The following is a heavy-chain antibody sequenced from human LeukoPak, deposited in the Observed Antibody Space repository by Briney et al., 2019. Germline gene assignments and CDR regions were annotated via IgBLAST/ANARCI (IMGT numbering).Heavy chain of an antibody. CDR3: ARGRSGSYWAFDY. CDR1: GGSFSGYY. D-gene: IGHD1-26*01. Sequence: SETLSLTRAVYGGSFSGYYWSWIRQPPGKGLEWIGEINHSGSTNYNPSLKSRVTISVDTSKNQFSLKLSSVTAADTAVYYCARGRSGSYWAFDYWGQGTLVTVSS. V-gene: IGHV4-34*01. J-gene: IGHJ4*02. CDR2: INHSGST.